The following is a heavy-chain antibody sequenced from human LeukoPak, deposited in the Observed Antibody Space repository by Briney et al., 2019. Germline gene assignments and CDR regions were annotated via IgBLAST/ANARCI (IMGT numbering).Heavy chain of an antibody. J-gene: IGHJ6*02. D-gene: IGHD3-10*01. Sequence: PGGSLRLSCAASGITVSSNYMSWVRQAPGKGLEWVSVIYSSGSTYYADSVKGRVTISRDNSKNTLYLKMNSLRAEDTAVYYCARDRSMVRGAFYGMDVWGQGTTFTVSS. V-gene: IGHV3-66*01. CDR3: ARDRSMVRGAFYGMDV. CDR1: GITVSSNY. CDR2: IYSSGST.